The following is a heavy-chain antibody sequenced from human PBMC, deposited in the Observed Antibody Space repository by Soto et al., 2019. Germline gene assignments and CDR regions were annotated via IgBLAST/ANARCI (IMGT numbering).Heavy chain of an antibody. V-gene: IGHV4-39*01. CDR1: GGSISSSSYY. CDR3: ATLSFGELLLLVPNHLFDI. J-gene: IGHJ3*02. D-gene: IGHD3-10*01. CDR2: IYYSGST. Sequence: QLLESGPGLVKPSETLSLTCTVSGGSISSSSYYWGWIRQPPGKGLEWIGSIYYSGSTYYNPSLKSRVTISVDTSKNQFSLKLSSVTAADTAVYYCATLSFGELLLLVPNHLFDIWGQGTMVTVSS.